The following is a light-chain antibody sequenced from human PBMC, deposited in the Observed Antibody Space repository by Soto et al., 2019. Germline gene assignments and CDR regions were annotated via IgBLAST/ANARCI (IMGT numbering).Light chain of an antibody. CDR2: DAS. CDR1: QSVSSY. Sequence: EIVLTQSPATLSLSPWERATPSCRASQSVSSYLAWYQQKPGQAPRLLIYDASNRATGIPARFSGSGSGTDFTLTISSLEPEDFAVYYCQQRSNWPPITFGQGTRLEIK. CDR3: QQRSNWPPIT. J-gene: IGKJ5*01. V-gene: IGKV3-11*01.